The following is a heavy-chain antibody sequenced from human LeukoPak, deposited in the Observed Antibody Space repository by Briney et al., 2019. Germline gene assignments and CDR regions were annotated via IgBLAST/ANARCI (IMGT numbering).Heavy chain of an antibody. CDR3: AREMVRGLRGFDP. V-gene: IGHV4-61*02. CDR2: IWADGAP. D-gene: IGHD3-10*01. Sequence: SETLSLTCTVSGGSISSGNYYWNWIRQPAGKGREWIGRIWADGAPTYRPSLKSRVTISVYTSKNQFSLRLSSVTAADTAVYYCAREMVRGLRGFDPWGQGTLVTVSS. J-gene: IGHJ5*02. CDR1: GGSISSGNYY.